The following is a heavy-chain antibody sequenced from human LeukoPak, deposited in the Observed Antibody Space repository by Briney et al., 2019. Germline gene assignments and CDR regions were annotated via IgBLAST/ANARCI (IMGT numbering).Heavy chain of an antibody. J-gene: IGHJ5*02. CDR3: ARDGVSAAGTDGNWFDP. Sequence: PGGSLRLSCAASGFTFSSYGMRWVRQAPGKGLEWVAVISYDGSNKYYADSVKGRFTISRDNSKNTLYLQMNSLRAEDTAVYYCARDGVSAAGTDGNWFDPWGQGTLVTVSS. V-gene: IGHV3-30*03. D-gene: IGHD6-13*01. CDR2: ISYDGSNK. CDR1: GFTFSSYG.